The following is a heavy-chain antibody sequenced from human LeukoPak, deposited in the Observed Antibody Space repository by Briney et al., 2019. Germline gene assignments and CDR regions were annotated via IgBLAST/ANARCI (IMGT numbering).Heavy chain of an antibody. CDR1: GFTLSNYV. CDR3: LYYFDSSDYKDS. Sequence: GGSLRLSCVASGFTLSNYVMSWVRQAPGKGLEWIGRIKSKTEGGTADYAAPVTGRFTISRDDSKKMVYLEMNSLKTDDTAVYYCLYYFDSSDYKDSWGQGTLVTVSS. CDR2: IKSKTEGGTA. V-gene: IGHV3-15*01. J-gene: IGHJ4*02. D-gene: IGHD3-22*01.